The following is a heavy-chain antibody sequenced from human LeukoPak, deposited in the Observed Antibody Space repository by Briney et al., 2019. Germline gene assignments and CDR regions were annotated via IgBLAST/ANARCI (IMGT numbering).Heavy chain of an antibody. D-gene: IGHD6-19*01. CDR2: IYYSGST. V-gene: IGHV4-59*01. Sequence: SETLSLTCTVSGGSISSYYWSWIRQPPGKGLEWIGYIYYSGSTNYNPSLKSRVTISVDTSKNQFSLKLSSVTAADTVVYYCARDRHSSGWYWFDPWGQGTLVTVSS. CDR1: GGSISSYY. J-gene: IGHJ5*02. CDR3: ARDRHSSGWYWFDP.